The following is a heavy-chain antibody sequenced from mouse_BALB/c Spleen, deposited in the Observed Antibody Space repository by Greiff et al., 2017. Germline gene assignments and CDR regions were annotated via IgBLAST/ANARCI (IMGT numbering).Heavy chain of an antibody. Sequence: QVQLQQSGAELAKPGASVKMSCKASGYTFTSYWMHWVKQRPGQGLEWIGYINPSTGYTEYNQKFKDKATLTADKSSSTAYMQLSSLTSEDSAVYYCARRRIYYGSWGQGTLVTVSA. CDR1: GYTFTSYW. CDR2: INPSTGYT. D-gene: IGHD1-1*01. J-gene: IGHJ3*01. V-gene: IGHV1-7*01. CDR3: ARRRIYYGS.